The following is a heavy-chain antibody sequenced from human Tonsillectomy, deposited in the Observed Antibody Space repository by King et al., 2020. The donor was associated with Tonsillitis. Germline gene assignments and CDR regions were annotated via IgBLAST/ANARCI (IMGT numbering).Heavy chain of an antibody. V-gene: IGHV4-39*01. J-gene: IGHJ4*02. CDR1: GVSISSSDHY. Sequence: LQLQESGPGVVKPSETLYLTCTVSGVSISSSDHYWAWIRQPPGKGLGWIGYMYGSETIFYNPSLKSRITIYGCTSEHRFSLKVSSVTATDTAVYFCARSVSGSFDYWGQGALVTVSS. CDR2: MYGSETI. D-gene: IGHD1-26*01. CDR3: ARSVSGSFDY.